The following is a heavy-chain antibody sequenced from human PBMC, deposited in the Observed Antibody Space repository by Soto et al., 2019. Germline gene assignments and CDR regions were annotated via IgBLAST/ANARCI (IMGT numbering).Heavy chain of an antibody. J-gene: IGHJ4*02. CDR1: GLTFTSYA. D-gene: IGHD6-19*01. Sequence: QVHLVESGGGVVQAGRSLRLSCTASGLTFTSYAIHWVRQAPGKGLEWVSLISEDGGNEYFAESVRGRFLISRDNSKNTVYLQMNSLRPEDTAVYFCARRLTSTVSALGYWGQGTLVTVSS. CDR3: ARRLTSTVSALGY. V-gene: IGHV3-30-3*01. CDR2: ISEDGGNE.